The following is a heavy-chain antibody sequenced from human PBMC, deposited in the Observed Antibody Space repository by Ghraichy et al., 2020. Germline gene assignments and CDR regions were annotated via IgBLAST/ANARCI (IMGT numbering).Heavy chain of an antibody. D-gene: IGHD6-19*01. CDR1: GFSVSNSY. Sequence: GALRLSCAASGFSVSNSYMSWVRQAPGKGLEWASALYSGGDTYYAGSVKGRFSISRDNSKNTLYLQMNSLRAEDTAVYYCATAPSGWHFDYWGQGTLVTVSS. J-gene: IGHJ4*02. CDR3: ATAPSGWHFDY. V-gene: IGHV3-66*01. CDR2: LYSGGDT.